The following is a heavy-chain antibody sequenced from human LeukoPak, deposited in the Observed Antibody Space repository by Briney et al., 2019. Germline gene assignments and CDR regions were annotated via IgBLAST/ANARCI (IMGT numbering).Heavy chain of an antibody. CDR2: VYYSETT. V-gene: IGHV4-59*01. J-gene: IGHJ4*02. CDR1: GGSISDYH. Sequence: SETLSLTCGVSGGSISDYHWSWIRQPPGKGLEWIGYVYYSETTNYNPSLNSRVTISVDTSKNQFSLRLSSVTAADTAMYYCARGLSSSSWYFAYWGQGTLVTVSS. CDR3: ARGLSSSSWYFAY. D-gene: IGHD6-13*01.